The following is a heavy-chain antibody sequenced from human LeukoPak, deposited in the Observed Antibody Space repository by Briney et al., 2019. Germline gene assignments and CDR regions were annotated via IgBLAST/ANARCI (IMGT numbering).Heavy chain of an antibody. CDR2: MNHSGST. CDR1: GGSFSGYY. J-gene: IGHJ3*02. V-gene: IGHV4-34*01. CDR3: ARAAVQGSYAFDI. Sequence: SETLSLTCAVYGGSFSGYYWSWIRQPPGKGLEWIGEMNHSGSTRYSPSLKSRATISEDTSKNQFALKLSSVTAADTAVYYCARAAVQGSYAFDIWGQGTMVTVSS.